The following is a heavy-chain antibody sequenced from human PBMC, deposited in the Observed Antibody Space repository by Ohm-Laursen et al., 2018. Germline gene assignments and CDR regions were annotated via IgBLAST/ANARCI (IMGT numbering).Heavy chain of an antibody. CDR2: INPRDGST. D-gene: IGHD1-26*01. V-gene: IGHV1-46*01. Sequence: GSSVKASCKASGYTFTSYDINWVRQAPGQGLERMGQINPRDGSTRHGPKFQGRVTMTRDTSTSTVNMELSSLKSDDTAVYFCARGGYSGSYYRFDLWGQGTLVTVSS. J-gene: IGHJ5*02. CDR1: GYTFTSYD. CDR3: ARGGYSGSYYRFDL.